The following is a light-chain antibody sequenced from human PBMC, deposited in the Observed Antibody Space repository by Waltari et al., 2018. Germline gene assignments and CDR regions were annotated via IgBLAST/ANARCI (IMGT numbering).Light chain of an antibody. CDR3: SSYTSSSTLL. Sequence: QSALTQPASVSGSPGQSITISCTGTSSDVGGYNYVSWYQQHQGKAPNLMIYDVSNRPSGVSNRFSGSKSGNTASLTISGLQAEDEADYYCSSYTSSSTLLFGGGTKLTVL. CDR1: SSDVGGYNY. CDR2: DVS. J-gene: IGLJ2*01. V-gene: IGLV2-14*03.